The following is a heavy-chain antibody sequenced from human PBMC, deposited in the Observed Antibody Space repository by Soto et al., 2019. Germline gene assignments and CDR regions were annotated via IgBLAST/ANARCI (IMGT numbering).Heavy chain of an antibody. CDR3: ATDGPDTAMVDFDY. CDR2: FDPEDGET. CDR1: GYTLTELS. J-gene: IGHJ4*02. V-gene: IGHV1-24*01. D-gene: IGHD5-18*01. Sequence: ASVKVSCKVSGYTLTELSMHWVRQAPGKGLEWMGGFDPEDGETIYAQKFQGRVTMTEDTSTDTAYMELSSLRSEDTAVYYCATDGPDTAMVDFDYCGQGTLVTVYS.